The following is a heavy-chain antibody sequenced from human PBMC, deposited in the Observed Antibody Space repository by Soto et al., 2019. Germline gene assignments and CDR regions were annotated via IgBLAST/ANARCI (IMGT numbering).Heavy chain of an antibody. V-gene: IGHV3-23*01. CDR3: AKSNHGVYDAFDI. Sequence: EVQLLESGGGLVQPGGSLRLSCAASGFTFSSYAMSWVRQAPGKGLEWGSAISGSGGSTYDADSVKGRFTISRDNSTNTLYLHMNSLRAEDTAVYYCAKSNHGVYDAFDIWGQGTMVTVSS. CDR2: ISGSGGST. D-gene: IGHD4-17*01. CDR1: GFTFSSYA. J-gene: IGHJ3*02.